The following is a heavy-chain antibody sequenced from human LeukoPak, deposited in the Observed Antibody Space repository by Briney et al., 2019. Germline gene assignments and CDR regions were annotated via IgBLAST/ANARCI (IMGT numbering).Heavy chain of an antibody. D-gene: IGHD3-10*01. V-gene: IGHV1-18*01. CDR2: VSGYNGNT. CDR3: ATLTITMIRGITYYYYGMDV. Sequence: ASVKVSCKASGYTFSTYSVAWVRQAPGQGLEWMGWVSGYNGNTNYAQKFQGRVTMTTDTSTNTAYMDLRSLKSDDTAVYYCATLTITMIRGITYYYYGMDVWGQGTTVTVSS. J-gene: IGHJ6*02. CDR1: GYTFSTYS.